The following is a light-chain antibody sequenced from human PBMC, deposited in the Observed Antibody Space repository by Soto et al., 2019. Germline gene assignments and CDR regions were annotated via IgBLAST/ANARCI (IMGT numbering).Light chain of an antibody. CDR3: SSYAGSNNFEV. CDR2: EVS. Sequence: SALTQPPSASGSPGQSVTISCTGTSSDVGGYNYVSWYQQHPGKAPKLMIYEVSKRPSGVPDRFSGSTSGNTASLTVSGLQAEDEADYYCSSYAGSNNFEVFGGGTKVTVL. CDR1: SSDVGGYNY. V-gene: IGLV2-8*01. J-gene: IGLJ2*01.